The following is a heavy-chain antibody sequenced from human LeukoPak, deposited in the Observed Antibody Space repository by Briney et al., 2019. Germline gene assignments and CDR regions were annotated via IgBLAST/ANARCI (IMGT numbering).Heavy chain of an antibody. J-gene: IGHJ4*02. Sequence: ASETVSCTASGYSFTSYAISWLRQAPGQGLEWMWWISRYNGDTKYSQKVQGRVTMTTDTSTSTAYMDLRNLRSDDTAVYYCARDYIAPYSSGWYPDYWGQGTLVTVSS. CDR1: GYSFTSYA. V-gene: IGHV1-18*04. CDR3: ARDYIAPYSSGWYPDY. D-gene: IGHD6-19*01. CDR2: ISRYNGDT.